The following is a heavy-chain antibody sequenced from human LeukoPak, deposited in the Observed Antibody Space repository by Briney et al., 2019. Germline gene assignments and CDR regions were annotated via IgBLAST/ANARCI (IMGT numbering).Heavy chain of an antibody. V-gene: IGHV1-46*01. CDR2: INPSGGST. CDR1: GYTFTGYY. CDR3: ARGGHRSGWYKGFDY. J-gene: IGHJ4*02. D-gene: IGHD6-19*01. Sequence: ASVKVSCKASGYTFTGYYIHWVRQAPGQGLECMGIINPSGGSTSYAQKLQGRVTMTRDMSTSTVYMELSSLRSEDTAVYYCARGGHRSGWYKGFDYWGQGTLVTVSS.